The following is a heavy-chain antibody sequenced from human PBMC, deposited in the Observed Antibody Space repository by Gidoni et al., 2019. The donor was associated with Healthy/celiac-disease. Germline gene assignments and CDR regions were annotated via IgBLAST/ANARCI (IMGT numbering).Heavy chain of an antibody. CDR2: ISGSGGST. V-gene: IGHV3-23*01. CDR3: AKSQLPVYGARIDY. CDR1: GFTFSSYA. D-gene: IGHD4-17*01. J-gene: IGHJ4*02. Sequence: VQLLESGAGLVQPGGSLRLSCSASGFTFSSYAMSWVRQAPGQGLEWVSAISGSGGSTYYADSVKGRFTISRDNSKNTLYLQMNSLRAEDTAVYYGAKSQLPVYGARIDYWGQGTLVTVSS.